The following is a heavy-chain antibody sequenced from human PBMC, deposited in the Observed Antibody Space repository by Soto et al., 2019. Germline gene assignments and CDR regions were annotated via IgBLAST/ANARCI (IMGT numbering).Heavy chain of an antibody. V-gene: IGHV1-18*04. J-gene: IGHJ3*02. Sequence: WASVKVSCKASGYTFTSYGISWVRQAPGQGLEWMGWISAYNGNTNYAQKLQGRVTMTTDTSTSTAYMELRSLRSDDTAVYYCARDLAYDSSASRAFDIWGQGTMVTVSS. CDR1: GYTFTSYG. CDR2: ISAYNGNT. CDR3: ARDLAYDSSASRAFDI. D-gene: IGHD3-22*01.